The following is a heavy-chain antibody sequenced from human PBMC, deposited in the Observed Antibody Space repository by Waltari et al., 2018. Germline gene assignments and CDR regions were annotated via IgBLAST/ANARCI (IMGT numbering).Heavy chain of an antibody. CDR3: ARAGLLGAFDV. CDR2: IKNDGSST. Sequence: EVHLVESGGGLVQPGGSLRLSCAASGVTLSRSWIHWVRQSPGKGLMWVSRIKNDGSSTVDADSVKGRFTISRDDAKNTVSLQMNNLSAEDTALYYCARAGLLGAFDVWGQGTMVTVSS. CDR1: GVTLSRSW. J-gene: IGHJ3*01. D-gene: IGHD2-15*01. V-gene: IGHV3-74*03.